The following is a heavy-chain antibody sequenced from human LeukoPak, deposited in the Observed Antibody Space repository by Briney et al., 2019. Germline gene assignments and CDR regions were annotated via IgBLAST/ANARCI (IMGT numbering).Heavy chain of an antibody. V-gene: IGHV3-23*01. CDR1: GFTFSSYG. CDR2: ISGSGDNT. Sequence: AGSLRLSCAASGFTFSSYGMSWVRQAPGKGLEWVSTISGSGDNTYYADSVKGRFTISRDNSKNTLYLRMNSLRAEDTAVYYCARVTYGSGTYGAFDYWGQGTLVTVSS. J-gene: IGHJ4*02. CDR3: ARVTYGSGTYGAFDY. D-gene: IGHD3-10*01.